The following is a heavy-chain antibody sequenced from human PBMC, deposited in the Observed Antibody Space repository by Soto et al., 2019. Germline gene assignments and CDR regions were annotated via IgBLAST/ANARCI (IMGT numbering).Heavy chain of an antibody. V-gene: IGHV1-18*01. CDR2: ISPFNGNT. CDR1: GYPFTHYG. Sequence: QVQLVQSGAEVKKPGSSVKVSCKASGYPFTHYGITWIRQAPGQGLEWMGWISPFNGNTNYGQTVQGRVTLTTETSTSTVYMELRSLRSDDTAVYYCARDQSFDRTYYYGIDVWGQGTTVTVSS. J-gene: IGHJ6*02. CDR3: ARDQSFDRTYYYGIDV.